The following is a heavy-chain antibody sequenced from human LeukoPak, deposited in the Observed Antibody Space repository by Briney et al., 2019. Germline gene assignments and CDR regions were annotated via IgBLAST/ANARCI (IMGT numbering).Heavy chain of an antibody. Sequence: GGSLRLSCAASGFTFDDYAMHWVRQAPGKGLAWVSLISGDGGSTYYADSVKGRFTISRDNSKNSLYLQMNSLRTEDTALYYCAKENYDSSGYYWLYFDYWGQGTLVTVSS. D-gene: IGHD3-22*01. CDR1: GFTFDDYA. CDR3: AKENYDSSGYYWLYFDY. J-gene: IGHJ4*02. CDR2: ISGDGGST. V-gene: IGHV3-43*02.